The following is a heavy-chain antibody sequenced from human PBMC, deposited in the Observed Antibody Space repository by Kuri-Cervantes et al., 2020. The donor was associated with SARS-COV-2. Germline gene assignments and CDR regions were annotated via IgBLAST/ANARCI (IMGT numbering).Heavy chain of an antibody. CDR3: ARGGYSSSRYRNWFDP. D-gene: IGHD6-13*01. J-gene: IGHJ5*02. CDR1: GGSISSYH. Sequence: ESLKISCNVSGGSISSYHWRWIRQPPGKGLEWIGNINNSGSTNYNPSLKSRVTVSVDSSKNQFSLKLSSVAAAETAVYYCARGGYSSSRYRNWFDPWGQGTLVTVSS. V-gene: IGHV4-59*12. CDR2: INNSGST.